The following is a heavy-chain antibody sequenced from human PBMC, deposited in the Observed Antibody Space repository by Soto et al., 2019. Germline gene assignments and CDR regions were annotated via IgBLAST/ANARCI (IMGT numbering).Heavy chain of an antibody. CDR3: ARGDHDILTGYYRVFDP. J-gene: IGHJ5*02. CDR1: GGSFSGYY. CDR2: INHSGST. Sequence: SETLSLTCAVYGGSFSGYYWSWIRQPPGKGLEWIGEINHSGSTNYNPSLKSRVTISVDTPKNQFSLKLSSVTAADAAVYYCARGDHDILTGYYRVFDPWGQGTLVTVSS. V-gene: IGHV4-34*01. D-gene: IGHD3-9*01.